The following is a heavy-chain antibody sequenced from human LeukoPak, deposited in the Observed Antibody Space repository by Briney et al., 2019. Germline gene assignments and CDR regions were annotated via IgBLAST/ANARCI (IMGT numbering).Heavy chain of an antibody. J-gene: IGHJ4*02. CDR1: GFTLDDYA. CDR2: INKNGGIM. D-gene: IGHD2-21*02. CDR3: AKADCGGDCYLIDS. V-gene: IGHV3-9*01. Sequence: HPGRSLRLSCAASGFTLDDYAMHWVRQVPGRGLEWVSGINKNGGIMGYADSVKGRFTIARDNAKSSLYLEMNSLRAEDTAFYFCAKADCGGDCYLIDSWGQGTLVTVSS.